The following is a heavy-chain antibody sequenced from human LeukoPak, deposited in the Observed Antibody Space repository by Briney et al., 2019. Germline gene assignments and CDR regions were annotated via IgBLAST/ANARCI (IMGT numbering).Heavy chain of an antibody. J-gene: IGHJ4*02. CDR2: VDPEDGET. CDR1: GYTFTDYY. D-gene: IGHD5-18*01. CDR3: ATGSEAPGYSYLGGYFDY. Sequence: ASVKISCKVSGYTFTDYYMHWVQQAPGKGLEWMGLVDPEDGETIYAEKFQGRVTLTADTSTDTAYMELSSLRSEDTAVYYCATGSEAPGYSYLGGYFDYWGQGTLVTVSS. V-gene: IGHV1-69-2*01.